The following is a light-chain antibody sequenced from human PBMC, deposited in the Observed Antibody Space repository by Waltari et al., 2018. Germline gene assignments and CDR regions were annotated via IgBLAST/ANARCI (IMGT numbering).Light chain of an antibody. V-gene: IGKV1-5*03. CDR3: QQYAAYPVT. J-gene: IGKJ2*01. CDR2: QAS. CDR1: QSIRTW. Sequence: DIQMTQSPSTLSASVGDRVTITCLASQSIRTWLAWFQQKPGNAPKLLIYQASILEGGVPSRFSGSGSGTEFTLTISSLQPDDFAAYYCQQYAAYPVTFGQGTKLEIK.